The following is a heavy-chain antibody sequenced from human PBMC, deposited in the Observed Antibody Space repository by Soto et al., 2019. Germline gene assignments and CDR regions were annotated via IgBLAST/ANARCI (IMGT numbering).Heavy chain of an antibody. CDR2: IYYSGST. CDR1: GGSVSSGAYY. J-gene: IGHJ3*02. Sequence: PSETLSLTCTVSGGSVSSGAYYWIWIRQRPGKGLEWIGYIYYSGSTYYSPSLKSRLSISLDTSKNQFSLRLSSVTAADTAMYYCARARLRAVYAFDIWGQGTMVTVS. CDR3: ARARLRAVYAFDI. V-gene: IGHV4-31*03. D-gene: IGHD5-12*01.